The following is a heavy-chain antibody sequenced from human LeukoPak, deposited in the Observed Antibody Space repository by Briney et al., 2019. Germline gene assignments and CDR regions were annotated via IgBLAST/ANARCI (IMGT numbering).Heavy chain of an antibody. CDR1: GFTFSSYA. CDR2: IRGSGGST. Sequence: GGSLRLSCAASGFTFSSYAMSWVRQAPGKGLEWVPGIRGSGGSTYYADSVKGRFTISRDNSKNTLYLQMNSLRAEDTAVYYCAKGFNWGDWYFDLWGRGTLVTVSS. V-gene: IGHV3-23*01. CDR3: AKGFNWGDWYFDL. D-gene: IGHD7-27*01. J-gene: IGHJ2*01.